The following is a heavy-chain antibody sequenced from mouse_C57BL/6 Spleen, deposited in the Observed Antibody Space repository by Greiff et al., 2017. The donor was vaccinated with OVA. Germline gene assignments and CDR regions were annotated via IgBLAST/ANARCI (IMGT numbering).Heavy chain of an antibody. D-gene: IGHD1-1*01. Sequence: VQLQQSGAELVRPGASVMLSCTASGFNIKDYYMHWVKQRPEQGLEWIGRIDPEDGDTEYAPKFQGKATMTADTSSNTAYLQLSSLTSEDTAVYYCTTGGSSPYYAMDYWGQGTSVTVSS. CDR2: IDPEDGDT. J-gene: IGHJ4*01. V-gene: IGHV14-1*01. CDR3: TTGGSSPYYAMDY. CDR1: GFNIKDYY.